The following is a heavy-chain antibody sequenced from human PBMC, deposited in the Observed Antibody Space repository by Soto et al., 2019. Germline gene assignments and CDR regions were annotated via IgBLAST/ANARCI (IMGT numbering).Heavy chain of an antibody. J-gene: IGHJ5*02. Sequence: SETLSLTCNMSGDSYSISTYSWSWIRQPPGKALQWIGFIYQSGVTSYNPSLASRVSISLDRSNNQCSLKLKSVTAADTAVYFCAGMPYTSGLSFDPWGPGTLVTVSS. V-gene: IGHV4-30-2*01. CDR3: AGMPYTSGLSFDP. D-gene: IGHD6-19*01. CDR1: GDSYSISTYS. CDR2: IYQSGVT.